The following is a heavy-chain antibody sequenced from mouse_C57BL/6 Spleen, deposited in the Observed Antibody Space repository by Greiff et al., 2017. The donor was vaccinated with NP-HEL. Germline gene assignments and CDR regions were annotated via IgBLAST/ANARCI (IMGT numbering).Heavy chain of an antibody. Sequence: QVQLQQSGPGLVQPSQSLSITCTVSGFSLTSYGVHWVRQSPGKGLEWLGVIWRGGSTDYNAAFTSRLSITKDNSKSQVFFKMNSLQADDTAIYYCAKKEYYNAMDYWGQGTSVTVSS. J-gene: IGHJ4*01. CDR2: IWRGGST. CDR3: AKKEYYNAMDY. V-gene: IGHV2-5*01. D-gene: IGHD2-12*01. CDR1: GFSLTSYG.